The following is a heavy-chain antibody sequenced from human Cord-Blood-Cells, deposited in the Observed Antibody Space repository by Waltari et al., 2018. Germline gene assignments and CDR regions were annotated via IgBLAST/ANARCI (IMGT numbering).Heavy chain of an antibody. CDR1: GGSISRSSHQ. V-gene: IGHV4-39*01. CDR3: ARRATVVTPGAFDI. CDR2: NYYSGST. D-gene: IGHD4-17*01. J-gene: IGHJ3*02. Sequence: QLQLQESGPGLVKPSETLSLTCTVAGGSISRSSHQWGWIRQPPGKGLEWIGSNYYSGSTYYNPSLKSRVTISVDTSKNQFSLKLSSVTAADTAVYYCARRATVVTPGAFDIWGQGTMVTVSS.